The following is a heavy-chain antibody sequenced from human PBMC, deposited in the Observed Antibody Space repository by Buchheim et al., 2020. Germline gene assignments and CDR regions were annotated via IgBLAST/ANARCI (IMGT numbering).Heavy chain of an antibody. CDR2: ISYDGKNK. D-gene: IGHD6-19*01. Sequence: VQVVESGGGVVQPGRSLRLSCGASGFPFSIYTKNWVRQAPGKGLEWVAVISYDGKNKDYAESVKGRFTISRDNSKHTVDLEMNSLRGDDTAVYYCATNAVAGHEGYWGQGT. J-gene: IGHJ4*03. CDR1: GFPFSIYT. CDR3: ATNAVAGHEGY. V-gene: IGHV3-30*04.